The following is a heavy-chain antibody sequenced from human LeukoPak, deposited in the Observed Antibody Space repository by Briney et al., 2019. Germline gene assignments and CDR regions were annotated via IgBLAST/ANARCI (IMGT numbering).Heavy chain of an antibody. CDR3: AKGRSSSWSSFDY. CDR2: ISGSGGST. J-gene: IGHJ4*02. Sequence: GGSLRLSCAASGFTFSSYAMSWVRRAPGKGLEWVSAISGSGGSTYYADSVKGRFTISRDNSKNTLYLQMNSLRAEDTAVYYCAKGRSSSWSSFDYWGQGTLVAVSS. D-gene: IGHD6-13*01. CDR1: GFTFSSYA. V-gene: IGHV3-23*01.